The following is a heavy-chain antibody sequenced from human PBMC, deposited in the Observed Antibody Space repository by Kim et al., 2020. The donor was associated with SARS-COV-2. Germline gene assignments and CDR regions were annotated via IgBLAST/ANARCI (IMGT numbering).Heavy chain of an antibody. D-gene: IGHD6-19*01. CDR3: ARGLQYSSGWSPFYWYFDL. CDR2: IYYSGGT. Sequence: SETLSLTCTVSGGSISSGGYYWSWIRQHPGKGLEWIGYIYYSGGTYYNPSLKSRVTISVDTSKNQFSLKLSSVTAADTAVYYCARGLQYSSGWSPFYWYFDLWGRGTLVTVSS. CDR1: GGSISSGGYY. J-gene: IGHJ2*01. V-gene: IGHV4-31*03.